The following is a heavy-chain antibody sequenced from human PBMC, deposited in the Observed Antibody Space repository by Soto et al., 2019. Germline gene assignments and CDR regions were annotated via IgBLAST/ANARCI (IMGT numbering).Heavy chain of an antibody. J-gene: IGHJ6*02. Sequence: QVQLVQSGAEEKKPGASVKVSCKASGYTFTSYAMHWVRQAPGQRREWMGWINAGNGNTKYSQKFQGRVTITRDTSASTAYMEMSSLRSADTAVYYWARDPSYYGMDVWGQGTTGTVSS. CDR2: INAGNGNT. CDR1: GYTFTSYA. CDR3: ARDPSYYGMDV. V-gene: IGHV1-3*05.